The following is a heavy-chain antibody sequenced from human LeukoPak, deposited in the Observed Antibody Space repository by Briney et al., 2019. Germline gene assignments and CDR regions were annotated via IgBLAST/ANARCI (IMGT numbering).Heavy chain of an antibody. V-gene: IGHV3-23*01. J-gene: IGHJ4*02. CDR1: GSTFSSYA. CDR3: AKGAIIVAQTYDY. Sequence: GGSLRLSCAASGSTFSSYAMSWVRQAPGKGLEWVSAISGGGSNTYYADSVQGRFTISRDNSKNTLYLQMNSLRAEDTAVYYCAKGAIIVAQTYDYWGQGTLVTVSS. CDR2: ISGGGSNT. D-gene: IGHD3-22*01.